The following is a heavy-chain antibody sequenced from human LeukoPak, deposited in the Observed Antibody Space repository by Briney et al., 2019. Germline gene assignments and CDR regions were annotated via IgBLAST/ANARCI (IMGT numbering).Heavy chain of an antibody. CDR2: IYTSGST. CDR3: ARDQNLGGDYWYSDL. CDR1: GGSINSGSFY. Sequence: SETLSLTCTVSGGSINSGSFYWTWIRQPAGKGLEWIGRIYTSGSTNYNPSLKSRVTISLDTSKNQFSLKLSSATAADTAVYYCARDQNLGGDYWYSDLWGRGTLVTVSS. D-gene: IGHD1-7*01. J-gene: IGHJ2*01. V-gene: IGHV4-61*02.